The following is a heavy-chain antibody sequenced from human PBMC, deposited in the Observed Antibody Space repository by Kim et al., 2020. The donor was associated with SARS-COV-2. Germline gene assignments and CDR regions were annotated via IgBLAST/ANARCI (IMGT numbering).Heavy chain of an antibody. Sequence: ASVKVSCKASGYSFTGFYMHWVRQAPGQGLEWVGRINPNSGARDYAQNFQGRVTLTSDTYINTAYMELSSLRSDDTAIYFCARDIYGSGNDHWGPGTLVT. J-gene: IGHJ4*02. CDR1: GYSFTGFY. CDR3: ARDIYGSGNDH. V-gene: IGHV1-2*06. D-gene: IGHD3-10*01. CDR2: INPNSGAR.